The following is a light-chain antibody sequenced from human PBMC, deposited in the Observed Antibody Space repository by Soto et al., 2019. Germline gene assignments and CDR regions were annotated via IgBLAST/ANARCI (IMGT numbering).Light chain of an antibody. Sequence: EIRLTQSASLLCASIGDCVNIXCRASQGISSRFAWYQQKPGKAPKPLIYAASSLQGGGPSRFSGSGSGTDFTPPISSLQPEDFATYYGQQANSFPLTFGGGTKVDIK. CDR2: AAS. V-gene: IGKV1-12*01. J-gene: IGKJ4*01. CDR1: QGISSR. CDR3: QQANSFPLT.